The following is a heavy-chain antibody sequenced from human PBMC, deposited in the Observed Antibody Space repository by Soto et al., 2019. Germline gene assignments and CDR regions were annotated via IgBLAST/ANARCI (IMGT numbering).Heavy chain of an antibody. V-gene: IGHV3-23*01. J-gene: IGHJ4*02. CDR1: GFTFFSYS. CDR3: AKDISYSSSTYDY. D-gene: IGHD6-6*01. Sequence: GGAPGVSFGGPGFTFFSYSLRWGRPAPGKGLEWVSAISGSGGSTYYADSVKGRFTISRDNSKNTLYLQMNSLRAEDTAVYYCAKDISYSSSTYDYWGQGTLVTVSS. CDR2: ISGSGGST.